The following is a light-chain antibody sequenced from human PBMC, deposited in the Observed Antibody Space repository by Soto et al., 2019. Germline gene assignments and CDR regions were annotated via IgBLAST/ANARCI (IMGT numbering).Light chain of an antibody. Sequence: QSVLTQPPSVSAAPGQKVTISCPGSSSNIGNNYVSWYQQLPGTAPKLLIYENNKRPSGIPDRCSGSKAGTSATLGLTGLQTGDEADYYCGTCDSSLSAGVFGGGTQLTVL. CDR2: ENN. V-gene: IGLV1-51*02. CDR1: SSNIGNNY. CDR3: GTCDSSLSAGV. J-gene: IGLJ2*01.